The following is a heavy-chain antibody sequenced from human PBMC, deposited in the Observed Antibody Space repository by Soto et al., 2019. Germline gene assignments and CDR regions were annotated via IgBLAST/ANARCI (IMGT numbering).Heavy chain of an antibody. CDR1: GGSFKSASYY. V-gene: IGHV4-61*01. J-gene: IGHJ5*02. D-gene: IGHD1-26*01. CDR2: VYYSGST. CDR3: ARVGGTLSKWFDP. Sequence: TLSLTCTVSGGSFKSASYYCSLIRQPPGKGLEWIGYVYYSGSTNYNPSLKSRVTISVDTSKDQFSLKLSSVTAADTAVYYCARVGGTLSKWFDPWGQGILLTVSS.